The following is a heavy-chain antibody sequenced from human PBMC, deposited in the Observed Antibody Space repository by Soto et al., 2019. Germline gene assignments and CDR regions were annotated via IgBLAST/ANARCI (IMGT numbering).Heavy chain of an antibody. CDR2: ISYDGSNK. V-gene: IGHV3-30-3*01. Sequence: PGGSLRLSCAASGFTFSSYAMHWFRQAPGKGLEWVAVISYDGSNKYYADSVKGRFTISRDNSKNTLYLQMNSLRAEDTAVYYCARYRNDFWSGYPYYYYGMDVWGQGTTVTVSS. CDR1: GFTFSSYA. D-gene: IGHD3-3*01. CDR3: ARYRNDFWSGYPYYYYGMDV. J-gene: IGHJ6*02.